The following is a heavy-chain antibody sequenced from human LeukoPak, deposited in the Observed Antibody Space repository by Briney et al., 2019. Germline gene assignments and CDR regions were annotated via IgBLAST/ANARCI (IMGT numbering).Heavy chain of an antibody. CDR3: ARSTYYYDSSGYYYWFDP. J-gene: IGHJ5*02. Sequence: SETLSLTCAVSGGSISSYYWSWIRQPPGKGLEWIGYIYYSGSTNYNPSLKSRVTISVDTSKNQFSLKLSSVTAADTAVYYCARSTYYYDSSGYYYWFDPWGQGTLVTVSS. D-gene: IGHD3-22*01. CDR2: IYYSGST. V-gene: IGHV4-59*01. CDR1: GGSISSYY.